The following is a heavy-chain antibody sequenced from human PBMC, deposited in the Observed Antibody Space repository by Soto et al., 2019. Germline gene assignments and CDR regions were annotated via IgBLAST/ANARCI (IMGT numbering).Heavy chain of an antibody. J-gene: IGHJ6*02. D-gene: IGHD1-20*01. CDR2: IERDDDDK. V-gene: IGHV2-70*13. CDR3: ARSIRGPRKYNGMDV. Sequence: ASGGTLVNPTQTLTLTCTFCGFSITKPGMSGSGIRQPPGSALEWLALIERDDDDKYYSTSLKTRLSISKDTRKNQVVLTMANMDPADTATYYCARSIRGPRKYNGMDVWGQGTTVTVSS. CDR1: GFSITKPGMS.